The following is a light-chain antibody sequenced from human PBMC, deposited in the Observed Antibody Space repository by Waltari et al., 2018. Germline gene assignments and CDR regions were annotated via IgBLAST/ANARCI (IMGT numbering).Light chain of an antibody. CDR1: QSLVHSDGNTY. CDR3: GKGLNWPFT. J-gene: IGKJ3*01. CDR2: KVS. Sequence: DVVMTQSPLSLAITPGQPASISCRSSQSLVHSDGNTYLSWYQQKAGQPPRLLIYKVSNRDSGVPDRFSGSGAGTDFTLKISRVDAEDVGVYYCGKGLNWPFTFGPGTKLDS. V-gene: IGKV2-30*02.